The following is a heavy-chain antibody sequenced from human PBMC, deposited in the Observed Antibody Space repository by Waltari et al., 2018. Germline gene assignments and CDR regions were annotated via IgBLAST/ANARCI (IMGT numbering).Heavy chain of an antibody. CDR1: GGSISSYY. V-gene: IGHV4-4*07. CDR3: ARDLAAGCSSTSCYRFVGWFDP. Sequence: QVQLQESGPGLVKPSETLSLTCTVSGGSISSYYWSWIRQPAGKGLEWIGRIYTSGSTNYNPSLKSRVTMSVDTSKNQFSLKLSSVTAADTAVYYCARDLAAGCSSTSCYRFVGWFDPWGQGTLVTVSS. J-gene: IGHJ5*02. D-gene: IGHD2-2*02. CDR2: IYTSGST.